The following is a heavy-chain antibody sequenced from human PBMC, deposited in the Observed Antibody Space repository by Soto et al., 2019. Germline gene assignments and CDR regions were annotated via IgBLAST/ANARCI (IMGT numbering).Heavy chain of an antibody. CDR1: GGSFSGYY. J-gene: IGHJ4*02. D-gene: IGHD6-19*01. CDR2: INHSGST. CDR3: ARGRASSPRPYYFDY. Sequence: SETLSLTCAVYGGSFSGYYWSWIRQPPGKGLEWIGEINHSGSTNYNPSLKSRVTISVDTSKNQFSLKLSSVTAADTAVYYCARGRASSPRPYYFDYWGQGTLVTVSS. V-gene: IGHV4-34*01.